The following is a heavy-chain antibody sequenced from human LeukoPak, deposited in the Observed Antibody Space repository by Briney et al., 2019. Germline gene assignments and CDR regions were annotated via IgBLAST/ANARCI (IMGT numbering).Heavy chain of an antibody. CDR1: GYTFTSYH. D-gene: IGHD6-25*01. CDR2: MNPNNGDS. CDR3: ARTTSFTASGYDY. V-gene: IGHV1-8*03. J-gene: IGHJ4*02. Sequence: GASVKVSCKASGYTFTSYHINWVRQATGQGLEWMGWMNPNNGDSGYAQKSQGRVTITRDTSISTAYMELRSLRSEDTAVYFCARTTSFTASGYDYWGQGTLVTVSS.